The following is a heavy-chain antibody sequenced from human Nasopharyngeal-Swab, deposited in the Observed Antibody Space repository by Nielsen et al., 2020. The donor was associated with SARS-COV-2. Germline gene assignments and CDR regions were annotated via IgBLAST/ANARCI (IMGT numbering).Heavy chain of an antibody. CDR3: AKDPHYDFWSGYYFDY. Sequence: GESLKISCAASGFTFSSYAMSWVRQAPGKGLEWVSVIYSGGSSTYYADSVKGRFTISRDNSKNTLYLQMNSLRAEDTAVYYCAKDPHYDFWSGYYFDYWGQGNLVTVSS. D-gene: IGHD3-3*01. CDR2: IYSGGSST. V-gene: IGHV3-23*03. CDR1: GFTFSSYA. J-gene: IGHJ4*02.